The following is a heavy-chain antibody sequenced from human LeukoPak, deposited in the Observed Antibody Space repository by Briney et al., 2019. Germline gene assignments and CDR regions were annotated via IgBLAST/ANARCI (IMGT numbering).Heavy chain of an antibody. Sequence: GGSLRLSCAASGFTFDDYAMHWVRQAPGKGLEWVSGISWNSGSIGYADSVKGRFTISRDNAKDSLYLQMNSLRAEDTALYYCAKDIDTAMVTGAFDIWGQGTMVTVSS. CDR1: GFTFDDYA. D-gene: IGHD5-18*01. CDR2: ISWNSGSI. CDR3: AKDIDTAMVTGAFDI. J-gene: IGHJ3*02. V-gene: IGHV3-9*01.